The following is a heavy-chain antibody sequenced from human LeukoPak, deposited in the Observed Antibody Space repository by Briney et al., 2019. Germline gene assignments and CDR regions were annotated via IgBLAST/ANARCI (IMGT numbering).Heavy chain of an antibody. V-gene: IGHV4-59*01. Sequence: SETLFLTCTVSGGSIRNYYWSWIRQPPGKGLEWIGYFSYSGSTTYNPSLKSRVTISVDTSKNQFSLKLSSVTAADTAVYYCARYDSSGRTLDYWGQGTLVTVSS. D-gene: IGHD3-22*01. CDR3: ARYDSSGRTLDY. J-gene: IGHJ4*02. CDR1: GGSIRNYY. CDR2: FSYSGST.